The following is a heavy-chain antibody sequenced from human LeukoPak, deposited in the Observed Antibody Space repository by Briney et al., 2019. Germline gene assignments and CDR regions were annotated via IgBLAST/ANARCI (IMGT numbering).Heavy chain of an antibody. CDR1: GGSFSGYY. D-gene: IGHD1-1*01. CDR3: AREGVYGIIDY. J-gene: IGHJ4*02. CDR2: IYYSGST. Sequence: PSETLSLTCAVYGGSFSGYYWSWIRQPPGKGLEWIGYIYYSGSTNYNPSLKSRVTISVDTSKNQFSLKLSSVTAADTAVYYCAREGVYGIIDYWGQGTLVTVSS. V-gene: IGHV4-59*01.